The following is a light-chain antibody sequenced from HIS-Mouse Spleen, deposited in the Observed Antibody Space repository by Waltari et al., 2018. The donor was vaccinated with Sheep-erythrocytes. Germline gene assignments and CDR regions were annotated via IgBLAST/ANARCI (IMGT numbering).Light chain of an antibody. CDR3: SSYTSSSTPVV. Sequence: QSALTQPASVSGSPGQSITISCPGTSSDVGGYNYVSWYQQHPGKAPKLMIYEFSNRPSGVSNRFSGSKSGNTASLTISGLQAEDEAEYYCSSYTSSSTPVVFGGVTKLTVL. CDR1: SSDVGGYNY. V-gene: IGLV2-14*01. CDR2: EFS. J-gene: IGLJ2*01.